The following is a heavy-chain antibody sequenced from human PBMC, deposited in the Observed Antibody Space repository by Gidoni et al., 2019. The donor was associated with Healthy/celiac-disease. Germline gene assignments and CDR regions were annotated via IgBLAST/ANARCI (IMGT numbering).Heavy chain of an antibody. Sequence: QVQLVQSGAEVKKPGSSVKVSCKASGGTFSSYAISWVRQAPGQGLEWMGGIIPIFGTANYAQKFQGRVTITADESTSTAYMELSSLRSEDTAGYYCARDMGIAAAGRRQRGFDPWGQGTLVTVSS. CDR2: IIPIFGTA. CDR1: GGTFSSYA. D-gene: IGHD6-13*01. V-gene: IGHV1-69*01. CDR3: ARDMGIAAAGRRQRGFDP. J-gene: IGHJ5*02.